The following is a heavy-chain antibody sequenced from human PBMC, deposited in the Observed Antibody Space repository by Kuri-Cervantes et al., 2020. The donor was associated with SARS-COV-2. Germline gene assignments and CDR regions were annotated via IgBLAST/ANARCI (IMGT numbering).Heavy chain of an antibody. CDR2: IYYSGST. V-gene: IGHV4-39*07. CDR3: ARDLPSDYTYYYYYMDA. J-gene: IGHJ6*03. D-gene: IGHD4/OR15-4a*01. Sequence: ESLKISCTVSGGSISSSSYYWGWIRQPPGKGLEWIGSIYYSGSTNYNPSLKSRVTMSVDTSKNQFSLKLSSVTAADTAVYYCARDLPSDYTYYYYYMDAWGKGTTVTVSS. CDR1: GGSISSSSYY.